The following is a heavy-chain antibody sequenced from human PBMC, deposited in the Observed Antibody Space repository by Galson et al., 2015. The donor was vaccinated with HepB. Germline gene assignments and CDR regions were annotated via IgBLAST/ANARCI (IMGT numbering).Heavy chain of an antibody. CDR2: ISSSSSYI. D-gene: IGHD4-17*01. CDR1: GFTFSSYS. CDR3: ARDRGGYGDYGGHYFDY. Sequence: SLRLSCAASGFTFSSYSMNWVRQAPGKGLEWVSSISSSSSYIYYADSVKGRFTISRDNAKNSLYLQMNSLRAEDTAVYYCARDRGGYGDYGGHYFDYWGQGTLVTVSS. V-gene: IGHV3-21*01. J-gene: IGHJ4*02.